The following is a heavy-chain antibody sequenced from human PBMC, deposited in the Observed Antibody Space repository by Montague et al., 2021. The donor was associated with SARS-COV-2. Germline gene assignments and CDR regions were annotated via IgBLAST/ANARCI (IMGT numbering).Heavy chain of an antibody. D-gene: IGHD6-19*01. CDR1: GGSISSGSYY. CDR3: ARDIAVAGLFDY. J-gene: IGHJ4*02. CDR2: ISISGST. V-gene: IGHV4-61*02. Sequence: TLSLTCTVSGGSISSGSYYWSWIRQPAGKGLEWLGRISISGSTXYKPSLKSRVAISVDTSKNQFSLKLSSVTAADTAVYYCARDIAVAGLFDYWGQGTLVTVSS.